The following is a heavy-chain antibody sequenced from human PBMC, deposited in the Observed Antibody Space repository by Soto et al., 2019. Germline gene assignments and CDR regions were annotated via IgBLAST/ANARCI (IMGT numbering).Heavy chain of an antibody. D-gene: IGHD2-2*01. CDR1: GYTFTSYD. J-gene: IGHJ6*02. Sequence: QVQLVQSGAEVKKPGASVKVSCKASGYTFTSYDINWVRQATGQGLEWMGWMNPNSGNTGYAQKFQGRVTMTRNTXXSXAXXELSSLRSEDTAVYYCARDVLVPAATDYYYYGMDVWGQGTTVTVSS. CDR2: MNPNSGNT. CDR3: ARDVLVPAATDYYYYGMDV. V-gene: IGHV1-8*01.